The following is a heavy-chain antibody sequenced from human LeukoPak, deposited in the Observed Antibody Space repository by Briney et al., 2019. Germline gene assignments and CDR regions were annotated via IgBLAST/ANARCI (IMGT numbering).Heavy chain of an antibody. CDR1: GFTFSISN. Sequence: GGSLRLSCAASGFTFSISNMNWVRQAPGKGLEWVSSIRSSSNYIYYADSVKGRFTISRDNAKNSLYLQMDSLRAEDTAMYYCARDQFSRYCASTTCYSSPLDYWGQGTMVTVSS. V-gene: IGHV3-21*01. D-gene: IGHD2-2*01. CDR3: ARDQFSRYCASTTCYSSPLDY. J-gene: IGHJ4*02. CDR2: IRSSSNYI.